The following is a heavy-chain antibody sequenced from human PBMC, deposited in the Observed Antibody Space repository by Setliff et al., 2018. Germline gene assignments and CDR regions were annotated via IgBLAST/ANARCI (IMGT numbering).Heavy chain of an antibody. J-gene: IGHJ3*02. Sequence: SVKVSCKVSGGAFTSHGVSWVRQAPGQGLEWMGGIIPLSDISNYAQKLQGRVTITADKSRNTVNMELSSLRSEDTAVYYCARHRFYNSWGGTSITAPHDAFDIWGQGTMVTVSS. V-gene: IGHV1-69*10. D-gene: IGHD2-21*01. CDR1: GGAFTSHG. CDR3: ARHRFYNSWGGTSITAPHDAFDI. CDR2: IIPLSDIS.